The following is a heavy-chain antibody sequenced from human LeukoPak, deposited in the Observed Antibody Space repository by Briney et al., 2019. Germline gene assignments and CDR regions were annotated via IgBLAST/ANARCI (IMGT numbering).Heavy chain of an antibody. CDR1: GFTFSSYW. Sequence: AGGSLRLSCAASGFTFSSYWMHWVRKAPGKGLVWVSRINSDGSSTSYADSVKGRFTISRDNAKNTLYLQMNSLRAEDTAVYYCAGWNYDEEDYYYDMDAWGKGTRVTVSS. V-gene: IGHV3-74*01. J-gene: IGHJ6*03. CDR2: INSDGSST. CDR3: AGWNYDEEDYYYDMDA. D-gene: IGHD1-7*01.